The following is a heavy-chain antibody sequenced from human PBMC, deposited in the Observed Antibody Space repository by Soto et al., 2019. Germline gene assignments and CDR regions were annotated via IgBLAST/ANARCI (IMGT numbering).Heavy chain of an antibody. J-gene: IGHJ3*02. V-gene: IGHV1-2*04. CDR2: INPNRGGT. CDR3: ARARDSSGYSSPHDAFDI. D-gene: IGHD3-22*01. Sequence: ASVKVSCKASGYTFTGYYIHWVRQAPGQGLEWMGWINPNRGGTNYAQKFQGWVTMTRDTSISTAYMDLSRLRSDDTAMYYCARARDSSGYSSPHDAFDIWGQGTMVTVSS. CDR1: GYTFTGYY.